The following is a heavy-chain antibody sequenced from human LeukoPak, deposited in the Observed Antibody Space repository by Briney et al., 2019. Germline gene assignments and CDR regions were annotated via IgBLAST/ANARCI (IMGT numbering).Heavy chain of an antibody. D-gene: IGHD6-13*01. CDR1: GFTFSSYG. V-gene: IGHV3-33*01. CDR2: IWYDGSNK. Sequence: RSLRLXCAASGFTFSSYGMHWVRQAPGKGLEWVAVIWYDGSNKYYADSVKGRFTISRDNSKNTLYLQMNSLRAEDTAVYYCARDSAGEYSSSWYGIRYYYGMDVWGQGTTVTVSS. CDR3: ARDSAGEYSSSWYGIRYYYGMDV. J-gene: IGHJ6*02.